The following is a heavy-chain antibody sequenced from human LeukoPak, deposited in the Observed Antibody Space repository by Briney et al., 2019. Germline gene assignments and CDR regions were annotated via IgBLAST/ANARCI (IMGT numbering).Heavy chain of an antibody. Sequence: PSETLSLTCTVSGGSVSSGSYYWSWIRQPPGKGLEWIRYIYYSGSTNYNPSLKSRVTISVDTSKNQFSLKLSSVTAADTAVYYCARFYADPRHFDYWGQGTLVTVSS. CDR2: IYYSGST. CDR3: ARFYADPRHFDY. V-gene: IGHV4-61*01. CDR1: GGSVSSGSYY. J-gene: IGHJ4*02. D-gene: IGHD3-16*01.